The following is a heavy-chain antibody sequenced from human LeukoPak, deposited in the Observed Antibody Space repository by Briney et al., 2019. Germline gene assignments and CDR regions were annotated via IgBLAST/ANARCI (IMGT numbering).Heavy chain of an antibody. CDR3: ARDGSGYDDAFDI. V-gene: IGHV3-21*01. CDR2: ISSSSSYI. J-gene: IGHJ3*02. Sequence: GGSLRLSCAVSGFTLSSYTMNWVRQAPGKGLEWVSSISSSSSYIYYADSVKGRFTISRDNARNPLYLQMNSLRAEDTAVYYCARDGSGYDDAFDIWGQGTMVTVSS. D-gene: IGHD3-10*01. CDR1: GFTLSSYT.